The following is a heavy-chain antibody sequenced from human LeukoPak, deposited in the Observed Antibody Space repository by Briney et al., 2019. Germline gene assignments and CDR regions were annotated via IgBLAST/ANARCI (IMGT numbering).Heavy chain of an antibody. CDR1: GGSISSSSYY. CDR2: IYYSGST. J-gene: IGHJ5*02. D-gene: IGHD6-25*01. V-gene: IGHV4-39*07. CDR3: ARDRRIAAAWPILNWFDP. Sequence: PSETLSLTCTVSGGSISSSSYYWGRIRQPPGKGLEWIGSIYYSGSTYYNPSLKSRVTISVDTSKNQFSLKLSSVTAADTAVYYCARDRRIAAAWPILNWFDPWGQGTLVTVSS.